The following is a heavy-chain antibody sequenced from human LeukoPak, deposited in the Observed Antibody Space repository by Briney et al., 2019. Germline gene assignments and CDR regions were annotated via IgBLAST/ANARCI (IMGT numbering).Heavy chain of an antibody. CDR2: INHSGST. V-gene: IGHV4-34*01. D-gene: IGHD2-2*02. Sequence: SETLSLTCAVYGGSFSGYYWSWIRQPPGKGREWMGEINHSGSTNYNPSLKSRFTISVDTAKTQFSLTLSSVTAAATAVYYCARFGCSSTSCYTSWFDPWGQGTLVTVSS. CDR3: ARFGCSSTSCYTSWFDP. CDR1: GGSFSGYY. J-gene: IGHJ5*02.